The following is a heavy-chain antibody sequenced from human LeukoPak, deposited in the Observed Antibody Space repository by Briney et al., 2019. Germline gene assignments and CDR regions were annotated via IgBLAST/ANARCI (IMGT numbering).Heavy chain of an antibody. CDR1: GFTFSSYA. D-gene: IGHD3-10*01. CDR2: ISGSGGST. CDR3: AKDRGPLRGWFGGFENY. J-gene: IGHJ4*02. Sequence: GGSLRLSCAASGFTFSSYAMSWVRQAPGKELEWVSAISGSGGSTYYADSVKGRFTISRDNSKNTLYLQMNSLRAEDTAVYYCAKDRGPLRGWFGGFENYWGQGTLVTVSS. V-gene: IGHV3-23*01.